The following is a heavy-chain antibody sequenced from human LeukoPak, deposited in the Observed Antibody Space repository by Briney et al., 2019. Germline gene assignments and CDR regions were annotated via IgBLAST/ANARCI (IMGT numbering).Heavy chain of an antibody. CDR1: GGSISSSSYY. Sequence: SETLSLTCTVSGGSISSSSYYWGWIRQPPGKGLEWIGSIYYSGSTYYNPSLKSRVSISVDTSKNQFPLKLSSVTAADTAMYYCARQYYDFWSGHTSYYFDYWGQGTLVTVSS. CDR3: ARQYYDFWSGHTSYYFDY. CDR2: IYYSGST. V-gene: IGHV4-39*01. D-gene: IGHD3-3*01. J-gene: IGHJ4*02.